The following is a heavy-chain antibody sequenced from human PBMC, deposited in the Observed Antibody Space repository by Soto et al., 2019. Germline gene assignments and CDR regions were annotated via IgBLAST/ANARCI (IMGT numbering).Heavy chain of an antibody. V-gene: IGHV1-2*04. J-gene: IGHJ5*02. Sequence: ASVKVSCKASGYTFTGYYMHRVRQAPGQGLEWMGWINPNSGGTNYAQKFQGWVTMTRDTSISTAYMELSRLRSDDTAVYYCARDPSWSGYHNWFAPWGQGTLVTVSS. CDR1: GYTFTGYY. D-gene: IGHD3-3*01. CDR3: ARDPSWSGYHNWFAP. CDR2: INPNSGGT.